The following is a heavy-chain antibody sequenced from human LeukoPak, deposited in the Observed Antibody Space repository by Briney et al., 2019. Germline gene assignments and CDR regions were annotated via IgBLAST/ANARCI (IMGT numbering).Heavy chain of an antibody. CDR3: ARENWRSKSIDFDS. CDR1: GGSINSFY. CDR2: IYSSGST. J-gene: IGHJ4*02. V-gene: IGHV4-4*07. D-gene: IGHD6-6*01. Sequence: SETLSLTCTVSGGSINSFYWTWIRQRAGKGLEWIGRIYSSGSTNFNPSLKSRVTMSVDTSKNQFSLRLSSVTAADTAAYFCARENWRSKSIDFDSWGQGTLVTVSS.